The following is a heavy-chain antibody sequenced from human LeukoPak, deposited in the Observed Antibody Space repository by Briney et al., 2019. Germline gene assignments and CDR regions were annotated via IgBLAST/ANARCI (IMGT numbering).Heavy chain of an antibody. CDR3: TREFSGDYDILTDYYEGNAFDY. CDR2: FNSDGSNT. V-gene: IGHV3-74*01. Sequence: PGGSLRLSCAAPGFTFSSYWMHWVRQAPGKGLVSASRFNSDGSNTRYADSVKGRFTISRDNAKNTLYLQMNSLRAEDTAVYYCTREFSGDYDILTDYYEGNAFDYWGQGTLVTVSS. CDR1: GFTFSSYW. J-gene: IGHJ4*02. D-gene: IGHD3-9*01.